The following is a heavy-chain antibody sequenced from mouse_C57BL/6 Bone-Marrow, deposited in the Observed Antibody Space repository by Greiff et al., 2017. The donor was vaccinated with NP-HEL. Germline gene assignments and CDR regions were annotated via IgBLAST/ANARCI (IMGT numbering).Heavy chain of an antibody. Sequence: EVMLVESGGGLVQPGGSLSLSCAASGFTFTDYYMSWVRQPPGKALEWLGFIRNKANGYTTEYSEYVKGRFTISRDNSQSILYLQMNALRAEDSATYYCARPRSYAMDYWGQGTSVTVSS. CDR1: GFTFTDYY. V-gene: IGHV7-3*01. CDR2: IRNKANGYTT. J-gene: IGHJ4*01. CDR3: ARPRSYAMDY.